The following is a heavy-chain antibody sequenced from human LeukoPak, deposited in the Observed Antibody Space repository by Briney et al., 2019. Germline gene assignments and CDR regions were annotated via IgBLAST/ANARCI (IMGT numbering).Heavy chain of an antibody. V-gene: IGHV1-69*01. CDR3: ARAPVLRCFDSGGYYFDY. CDR1: GGTFSSYA. Sequence: VASVKVSCKASGGTFSSYAISWVRQAPGQGLEWMGGIIPIFGTANYAQKFQGRVTITADESTSTAYMELSSLRSEDTAVYYCARAPVLRCFDSGGYYFDYWGQGTLVTVSS. D-gene: IGHD3-9*01. CDR2: IIPIFGTA. J-gene: IGHJ4*02.